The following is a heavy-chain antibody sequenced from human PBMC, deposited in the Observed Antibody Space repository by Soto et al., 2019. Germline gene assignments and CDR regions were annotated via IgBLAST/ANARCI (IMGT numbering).Heavy chain of an antibody. D-gene: IGHD2-21*01. J-gene: IGHJ5*02. CDR2: MNSNSGNT. Sequence: QVQLVQSGAEVKKPGAAVKVSCKASGYTVTSYDINWVRQATGEVLEWMGWMNSNSGNTGYAQKFQGRVTMTRNNSISTAYMELSSLRSEDTAVYYCARRVRKWGFDPWGQGTLVTVAS. CDR1: GYTVTSYD. CDR3: ARRVRKWGFDP. V-gene: IGHV1-8*01.